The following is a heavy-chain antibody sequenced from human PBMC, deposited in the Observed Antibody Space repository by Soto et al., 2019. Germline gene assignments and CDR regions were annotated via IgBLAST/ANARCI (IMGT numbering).Heavy chain of an antibody. CDR3: ARSRQKIHYDILTGYYHDAFDI. V-gene: IGHV3-13*01. Sequence: GGSLRLSCAASGFTFSSYDMHWVRQATGKGLEWVSAIGTAGDTYYPGPVKGRFTISRENAKNSLYLQMNSLRAGDTAVYYCARSRQKIHYDILTGYYHDAFDIWGQGTMVTVSS. CDR2: IGTAGDT. J-gene: IGHJ3*02. CDR1: GFTFSSYD. D-gene: IGHD3-9*01.